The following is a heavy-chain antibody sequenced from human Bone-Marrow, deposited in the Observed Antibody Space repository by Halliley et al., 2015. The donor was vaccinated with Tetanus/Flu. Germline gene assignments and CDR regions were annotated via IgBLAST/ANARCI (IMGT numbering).Heavy chain of an antibody. D-gene: IGHD6-19*01. V-gene: IGHV4-4*02. J-gene: IGHJ6*02. CDR3: ARGHRVSNGWGTYYNYGMDA. Sequence: TLSLTCTVSGGSISGTNWWSWVRQTPGKGLEWLGEISHDGRSNYNPSVKSRVSFSVDTSKYQFSLKLSSVSAAVTAVYYCARGHRVSNGWGTYYNYGMDAWGQGTAVSVSS. CDR2: ISHDGRS. CDR1: GGSISGTNW.